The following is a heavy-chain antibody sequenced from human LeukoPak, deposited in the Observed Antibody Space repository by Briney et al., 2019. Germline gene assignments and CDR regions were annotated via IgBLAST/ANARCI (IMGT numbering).Heavy chain of an antibody. V-gene: IGHV4-34*01. J-gene: IGHJ4*02. CDR2: INHSGST. CDR1: GGSFSGYY. Sequence: SETLSLTCAVYGGSFSGYYWSWIRQPPGKGLEWIGEINHSGSTNYNPSLKSRVTISVDTSKNQFSLKLSSVTAADTAVYYCARRLMRGSYYSSYYFDYWGQGTLVTVSS. CDR3: ARRLMRGSYYSSYYFDY. D-gene: IGHD1-26*01.